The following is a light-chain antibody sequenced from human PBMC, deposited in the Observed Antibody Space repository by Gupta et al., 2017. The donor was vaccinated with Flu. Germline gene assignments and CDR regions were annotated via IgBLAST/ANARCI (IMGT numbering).Light chain of an antibody. Sequence: QTARITWSGCALPNKYAYWAQPKPGQAPVLVIYEDSKRPTGIPERFSGSSSVTMATLTISGAQVEAEADYYCYSTDSSGNHWVFGGGTKLTVL. CDR2: EDS. J-gene: IGLJ3*02. CDR1: ALPNKY. V-gene: IGLV3-10*01. CDR3: YSTDSSGNHWV.